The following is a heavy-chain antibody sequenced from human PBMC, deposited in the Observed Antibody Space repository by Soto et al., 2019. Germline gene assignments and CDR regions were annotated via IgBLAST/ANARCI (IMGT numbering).Heavy chain of an antibody. V-gene: IGHV1-18*01. Sequence: ASVKVSCKASGYTFTSYGISWVRQAPGQGLEWMGWISAYNGNTNYAQKLQGRVTMTTDTSTSTAYMELRSLRSDDTAVYYCARSYCGGDCYTNWFDPWGQGTLVTVSS. CDR3: ARSYCGGDCYTNWFDP. J-gene: IGHJ5*02. D-gene: IGHD2-21*02. CDR1: GYTFTSYG. CDR2: ISAYNGNT.